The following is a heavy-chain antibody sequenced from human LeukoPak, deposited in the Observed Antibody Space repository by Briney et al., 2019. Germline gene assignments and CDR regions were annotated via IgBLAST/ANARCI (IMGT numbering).Heavy chain of an antibody. Sequence: GASVKVSCEASGYTFTSYGISWVRQAPGQGLEWMGWISAYNGNTNYAQKLQGRVTMTTDTSTSTAYMELRSLRSDDTAVYYCARDWEDAVVRGVINEYNWFDPWGQGTLVTVSS. CDR3: ARDWEDAVVRGVINEYNWFDP. CDR2: ISAYNGNT. CDR1: GYTFTSYG. D-gene: IGHD3-10*01. V-gene: IGHV1-18*01. J-gene: IGHJ5*02.